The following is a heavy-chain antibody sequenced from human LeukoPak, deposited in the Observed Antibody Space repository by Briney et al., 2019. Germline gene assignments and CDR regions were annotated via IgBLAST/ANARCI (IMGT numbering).Heavy chain of an antibody. J-gene: IGHJ4*02. CDR1: GCAFSSYW. D-gene: IGHD4-17*01. CDR2: INQDGSDQ. Sequence: GGSLRLSCAASGCAFSSYWRGWVRQAPGKGLEWVANINQDGSDQYYVDSVKGRFTISRDNAKISLFLQMNSLRAEDTAVYYCARHGAYSFDSWGQGTLVTVSS. CDR3: ARHGAYSFDS. V-gene: IGHV3-7*01.